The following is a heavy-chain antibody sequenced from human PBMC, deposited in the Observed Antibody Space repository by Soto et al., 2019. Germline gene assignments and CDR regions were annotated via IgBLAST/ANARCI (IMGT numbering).Heavy chain of an antibody. J-gene: IGHJ6*03. D-gene: IGHD3-10*01. V-gene: IGHV1-3*01. CDR2: ISGGNDNT. CDR1: GYTFSDYD. Sequence: QVQLVQSGAEVKKPGASVKVSCKASGYTFSDYDMHWVRQAPGQRLEWMGWISGGNDNTKYSQKFQGRVTFTRDTSASTVYMELSSLTFEDTAIYYCARPLAGAREGGYYMDVWGKGTTVIVSS. CDR3: ARPLAGAREGGYYMDV.